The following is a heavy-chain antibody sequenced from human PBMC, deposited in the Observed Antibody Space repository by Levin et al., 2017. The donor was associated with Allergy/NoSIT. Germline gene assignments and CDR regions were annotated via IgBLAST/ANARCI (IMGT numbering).Heavy chain of an antibody. CDR3: ARSMGDRLSSFDY. CDR2: IWYDGSNK. Sequence: GGSLRLSCAASGFTFSSYGMHWVRQAPGKGLEWVAVIWYDGSNKYYADSVKGRFTISRDNSKNTLYLQMNSLRAEDTAVYYCARSMGDRLSSFDYWGQGTLVTVSS. D-gene: IGHD3-16*01. J-gene: IGHJ4*02. CDR1: GFTFSSYG. V-gene: IGHV3-33*01.